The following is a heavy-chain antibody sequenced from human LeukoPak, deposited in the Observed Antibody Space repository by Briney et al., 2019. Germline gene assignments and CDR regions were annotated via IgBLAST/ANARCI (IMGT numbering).Heavy chain of an antibody. D-gene: IGHD6-13*01. CDR2: ISAYNDNT. V-gene: IGHV1-18*01. J-gene: IGHJ4*02. CDR3: ATIAAADPEFDY. Sequence: GASVKVSCKASGYTFTSYGISWVRQAPGQGLEWMGWISAYNDNTNYAQKLQGRVTMTTDTSTSTAYMELRSLRSDDTAVYYCATIAAADPEFDYWGQGTLVTVSS. CDR1: GYTFTSYG.